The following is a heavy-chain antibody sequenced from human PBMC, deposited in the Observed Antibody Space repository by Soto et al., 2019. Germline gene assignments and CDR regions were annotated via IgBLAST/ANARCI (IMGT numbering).Heavy chain of an antibody. D-gene: IGHD4-17*01. J-gene: IGHJ6*02. V-gene: IGHV1-69*12. Sequence: QVQLVQSGAEVKKPGSSVNVSCKASGGTFSSYAISWVRQAPGQGLEWMGGIIPIFGTANYAQKFQGRVTITADESTSTAYMELSSLRSEDTAVYYCVRSTVTTEYYYYYGMDVWGQGTTVTVSS. CDR1: GGTFSSYA. CDR3: VRSTVTTEYYYYYGMDV. CDR2: IIPIFGTA.